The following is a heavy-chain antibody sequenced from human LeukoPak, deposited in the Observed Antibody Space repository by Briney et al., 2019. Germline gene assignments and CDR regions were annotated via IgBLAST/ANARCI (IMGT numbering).Heavy chain of an antibody. D-gene: IGHD3-10*01. Sequence: ASVKVSCKASGYTFTSYYMHWVRQAPGQGLEWMGIINPSGGSTSYAQKFQGRVTMTRDTSTSTVYMELSSLRSEDTAVYYCARDLGITMVRGVFDYWGQGTLVTVSS. CDR2: INPSGGST. V-gene: IGHV1-46*01. CDR1: GYTFTSYY. J-gene: IGHJ4*02. CDR3: ARDLGITMVRGVFDY.